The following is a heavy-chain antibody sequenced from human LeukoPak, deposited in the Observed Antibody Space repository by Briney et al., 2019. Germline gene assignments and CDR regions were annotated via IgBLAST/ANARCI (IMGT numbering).Heavy chain of an antibody. CDR3: VRDPRPFGCGSDRCPRYYFDF. V-gene: IGHV3-21*01. CDR1: GFTFSDYS. D-gene: IGHD2-21*02. J-gene: IGHJ4*02. Sequence: SGGSLRLSCAASGFTFSDYSMNWVRQAPGKGLEWVSSVKGRFTISRDNAKNSLYLQMNSLRAEDTAVYFCVRDPRPFGCGSDRCPRYYFDFWGQGTLVTVSS.